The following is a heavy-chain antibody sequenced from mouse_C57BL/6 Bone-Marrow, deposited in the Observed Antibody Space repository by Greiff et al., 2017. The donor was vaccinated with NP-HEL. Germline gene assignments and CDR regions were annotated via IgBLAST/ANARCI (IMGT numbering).Heavy chain of an antibody. CDR3: ARDYYGSSLYYFDY. D-gene: IGHD1-1*01. J-gene: IGHJ2*01. Sequence: QVQLQQSGPELVKPGASVKLSCKASGYTFTSYDINWVKQRPGKGLEWIGCIYPRDGSIKYNGKFKGKATLTVDTSPSTAYMELHSLTSEDSAVYFCARDYYGSSLYYFDYWGQGTTLTVSS. V-gene: IGHV1-85*01. CDR1: GYTFTSYD. CDR2: IYPRDGSI.